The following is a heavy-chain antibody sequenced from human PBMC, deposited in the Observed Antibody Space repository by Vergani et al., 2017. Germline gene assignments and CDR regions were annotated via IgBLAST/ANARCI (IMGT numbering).Heavy chain of an antibody. J-gene: IGHJ4*02. V-gene: IGHV3-48*01. CDR1: GFTFSSYS. CDR2: ISSGSSTI. D-gene: IGHD7-27*01. CDR3: ARDPHLPVTGVDY. Sequence: EVQLVESGGGLVQPGGSLRLSCAASGFTFSSYSMNWVRQAPGKGLVWVSYISSGSSTIYYADSVKGRITISRDNAKNSVYLQMNSLRAEDTAVYYCARDPHLPVTGVDYWGQGTLVTVSS.